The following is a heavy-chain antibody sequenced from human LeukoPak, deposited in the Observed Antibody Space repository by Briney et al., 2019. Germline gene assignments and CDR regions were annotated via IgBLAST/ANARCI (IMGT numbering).Heavy chain of an antibody. CDR1: GGTFSSYA. V-gene: IGHV1-18*01. J-gene: IGHJ4*02. CDR3: ARDKQLWPPRVDY. CDR2: ISAYNGNT. Sequence: ASVKVSCKASGGTFSSYAISWVRQAPGQGLEWMGWISAYNGNTNYAQKLQGRVTMTTDTSSSTAYMELRSLRSDDTAVYYCARDKQLWPPRVDYWGQGTLVTVSS. D-gene: IGHD5-18*01.